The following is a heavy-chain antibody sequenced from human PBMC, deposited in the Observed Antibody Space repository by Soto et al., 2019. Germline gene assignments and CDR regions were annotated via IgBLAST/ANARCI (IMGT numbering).Heavy chain of an antibody. V-gene: IGHV3-23*01. Sequence: GGSLRLSCAASGFTFSTYAMAWVRQAPGKGLEWISGISVSGDNTHYADSAKGRFTVSRDDSKNAVYLQMNSLTAEDTALYYCTKCQGLVTPHNWGQGTLVTVSS. J-gene: IGHJ4*02. D-gene: IGHD3-9*01. CDR1: GFTFSTYA. CDR2: ISVSGDNT. CDR3: TKCQGLVTPHN.